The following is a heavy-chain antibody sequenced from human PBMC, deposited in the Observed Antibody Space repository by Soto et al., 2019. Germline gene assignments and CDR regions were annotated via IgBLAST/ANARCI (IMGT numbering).Heavy chain of an antibody. CDR1: GYTFTGYY. CDR3: ARVPRYSSSWYPDY. J-gene: IGHJ4*02. Sequence: ASVKVSCKASGYTFTGYYMHWVRQAPGQGLEWMGWINPNSGGTNYAQKFQGWVTMTRDTSISTAYMELSRLRSDDTAVYYCARVPRYSSSWYPDYWGQGTLVTVSS. V-gene: IGHV1-2*04. D-gene: IGHD6-13*01. CDR2: INPNSGGT.